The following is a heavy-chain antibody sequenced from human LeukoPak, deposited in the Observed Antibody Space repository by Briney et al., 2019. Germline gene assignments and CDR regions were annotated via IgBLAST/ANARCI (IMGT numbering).Heavy chain of an antibody. V-gene: IGHV4-38-2*02. CDR2: IYHSGST. J-gene: IGHJ4*02. CDR1: GYSISSGYY. D-gene: IGHD3-10*01. Sequence: SETLSLTCTVSGYSISSGYYWGWIRQPPGKGLEWIGSIYHSGSTYYNPSLKSRVTISVDTSKNQFSLKLSSVTAADTAVYYCARDPGLLWSGELGYYFDYWGQGTLVTVSS. CDR3: ARDPGLLWSGELGYYFDY.